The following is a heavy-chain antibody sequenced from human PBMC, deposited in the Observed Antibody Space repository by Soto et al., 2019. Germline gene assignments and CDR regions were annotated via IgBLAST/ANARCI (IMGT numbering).Heavy chain of an antibody. CDR3: ARSGDNYNRLDY. J-gene: IGHJ4*02. V-gene: IGHV3-11*06. D-gene: IGHD1-1*01. CDR2: SSNSGTFS. Sequence: LRLSCEGSGFTFSDYYISWIRQAPGKGLEWISYSSNSGTFSRYADSVKGRFSISRDNTKNLLYLQMNSLRAEDTAVYYCARSGDNYNRLDYWGQGTPVTVSS. CDR1: GFTFSDYY.